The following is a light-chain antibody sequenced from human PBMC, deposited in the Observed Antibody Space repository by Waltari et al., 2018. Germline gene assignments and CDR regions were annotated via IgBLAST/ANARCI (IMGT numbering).Light chain of an antibody. J-gene: IGLJ3*02. V-gene: IGLV2-14*01. CDR3: CSYTASSTWV. CDR2: DVR. Sequence: QSALTQPASVSGPPGQSITIPCTGTSSDVGGYNYVSWYQQHPGKAPKLMIYDVRNRPSGVSNRFSGSKSGNTASLTISGLQPEDEANYYCCSYTASSTWVFGGGTKLTVL. CDR1: SSDVGGYNY.